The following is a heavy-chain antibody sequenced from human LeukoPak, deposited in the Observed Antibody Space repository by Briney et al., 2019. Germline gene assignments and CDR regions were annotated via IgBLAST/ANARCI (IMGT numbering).Heavy chain of an antibody. V-gene: IGHV1-8*01. J-gene: IGHJ5*02. CDR2: MNPNSGNT. CDR3: ARAFWGGSYNWFDP. D-gene: IGHD3-16*01. CDR1: GYTFTSYD. Sequence: GASVTVSFKASGYTFTSYDIHWVRQAPGQGLEWMGWMNPNSGNTGYAQKFQGRVTMTRNTSISTAYMELSSLRSEDTAVYYCARAFWGGSYNWFDPWGQGTLVTVSS.